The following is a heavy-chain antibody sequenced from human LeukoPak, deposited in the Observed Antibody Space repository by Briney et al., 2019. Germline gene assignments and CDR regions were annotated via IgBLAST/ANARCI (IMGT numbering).Heavy chain of an antibody. D-gene: IGHD3-3*01. CDR1: GGSISSYY. CDR3: ARNDFWSGYRMDV. CDR2: IYYSGST. V-gene: IGHV4-59*01. Sequence: SETLSLTCTVSGGSISSYYWSWIRQPPGKGLERIGYIYYSGSTNYNPSLKSRVTISVDTSKNQFSLKLSSVTAADTAVYYCARNDFWSGYRMDVWGKGTTVTVSS. J-gene: IGHJ6*04.